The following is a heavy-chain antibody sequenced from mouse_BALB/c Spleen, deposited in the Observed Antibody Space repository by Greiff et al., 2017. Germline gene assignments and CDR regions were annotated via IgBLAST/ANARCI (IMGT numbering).Heavy chain of an antibody. J-gene: IGHJ3*01. D-gene: IGHD2-4*01. CDR1: GFTFSSYA. Sequence: EVKLVESGGGLVKPGGSLKLSCAASGFTFSSYAMSWVRQTPEKRLEWVASISSGGSTYYPDSVKGRFTISRDNARNILYLQMSSLRSEDTAMYYCASYYDYDGGFAYWGQGTLVTVSA. CDR3: ASYYDYDGGFAY. CDR2: ISSGGST. V-gene: IGHV5-6-5*01.